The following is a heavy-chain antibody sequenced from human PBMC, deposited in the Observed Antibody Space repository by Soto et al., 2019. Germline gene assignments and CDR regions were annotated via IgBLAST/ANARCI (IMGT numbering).Heavy chain of an antibody. J-gene: IGHJ3*02. CDR1: GFTFSDYY. CDR2: ISSSSSYT. V-gene: IGHV3-11*06. Sequence: PGGSLRLSCAASGFTFSDYYMSWIRQAPGKGLEWVSYISSSSSYTNYVDSVKGRFTTSRDNAKNSLYLQMNSLRAEDTAVYYCARGEYVWGSYRPSDYDAFDIWGQGTMVTVSS. D-gene: IGHD3-16*02. CDR3: ARGEYVWGSYRPSDYDAFDI.